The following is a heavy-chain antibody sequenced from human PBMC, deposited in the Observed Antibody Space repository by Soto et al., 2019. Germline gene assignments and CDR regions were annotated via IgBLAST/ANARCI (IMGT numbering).Heavy chain of an antibody. V-gene: IGHV4-61*01. CDR3: ARGVGFGYYYYHMDL. D-gene: IGHD3-10*01. CDR1: GGSVSNISDY. J-gene: IGHJ6*02. CDR2: IYYSGSA. Sequence: SETLSLTCTVSGGSVSNISDYWSWVRQPPGKGLEWIGYIYYSGSADYNPSLGSRVTIPLDTSKNQFSLKLSSVTTADTAVYYCARGVGFGYYYYHMDLWGQGTTVTVSS.